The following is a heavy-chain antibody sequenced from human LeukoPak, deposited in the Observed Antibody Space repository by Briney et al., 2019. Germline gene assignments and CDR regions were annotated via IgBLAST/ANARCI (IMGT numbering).Heavy chain of an antibody. D-gene: IGHD5-12*01. Sequence: GGSLRLSCAASGFTFSSYWMHWVRQAPGKGLVWVSRINSDGSSTRYADSVKGRFTISRDNAKNTLYLQMNSLRAEDTAVYYCVRLGYSGYEFDYWGLGTLVTVSS. J-gene: IGHJ4*02. CDR3: VRLGYSGYEFDY. V-gene: IGHV3-74*01. CDR2: INSDGSST. CDR1: GFTFSSYW.